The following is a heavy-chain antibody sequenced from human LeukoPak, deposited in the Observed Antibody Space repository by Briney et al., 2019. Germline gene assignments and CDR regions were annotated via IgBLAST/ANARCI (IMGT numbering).Heavy chain of an antibody. J-gene: IGHJ4*02. CDR1: GYTFTSYG. V-gene: IGHV1-18*01. CDR3: ASEGDYDSSGYYDY. D-gene: IGHD3-22*01. Sequence: ASVKVSCKASGYTFTSYGISWVRQAPGQGLEWMGWISAYNGNTNYAQKLQGRVTMTTDTSTSTAYMELRSLRSDDTAVYYCASEGDYDSSGYYDYWGQGTLVTVSS. CDR2: ISAYNGNT.